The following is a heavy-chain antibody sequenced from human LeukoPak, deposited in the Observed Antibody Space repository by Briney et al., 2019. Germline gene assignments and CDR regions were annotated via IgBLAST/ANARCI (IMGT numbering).Heavy chain of an antibody. CDR1: GFSFMTYW. D-gene: IGHD5-12*01. CDR2: IKQDESAK. Sequence: GGSLRLSCAASGFSFMTYWMSWVRQAPGKGLEWVANIKQDESAKNYVDSVKGRFTISRDNAKNSLYLQLNSLRAEDTAVYYCAGCAGNSCYFDYWGQGTLVIVSS. V-gene: IGHV3-7*01. CDR3: AGCAGNSCYFDY. J-gene: IGHJ4*02.